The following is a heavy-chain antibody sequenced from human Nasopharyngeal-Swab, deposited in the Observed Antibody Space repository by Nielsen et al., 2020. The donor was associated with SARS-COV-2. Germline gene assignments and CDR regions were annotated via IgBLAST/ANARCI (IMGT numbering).Heavy chain of an antibody. V-gene: IGHV3-33*01. Sequence: GGSLRLSCAASGFTFSSYGMHWVRQAPGKGLEWVAVIWYDGSNKYYADSVKGRFTISRDNSKNTLYLQTNSLRAEDTAVYYCARVYSVAGGDDYWGQGTLVTVSS. CDR3: ARVYSVAGGDDY. CDR2: IWYDGSNK. D-gene: IGHD6-19*01. J-gene: IGHJ4*02. CDR1: GFTFSSYG.